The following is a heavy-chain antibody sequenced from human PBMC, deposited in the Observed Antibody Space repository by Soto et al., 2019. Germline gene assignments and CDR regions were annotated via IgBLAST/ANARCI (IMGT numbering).Heavy chain of an antibody. V-gene: IGHV1-46*04. D-gene: IGHD3-22*01. J-gene: IGHJ4*02. CDR1: GDTFTRYD. Sequence: GXSVKVSCKASGDTFTRYDMHLVRQAPGQGLECVGIINPRYDATNYSEKLQVRVTMTKDTSTSTVYMEMSSLRSEDTAVYYCARDLTRERDYYDRSGYYLDYWGQGTLVTVSS. CDR2: INPRYDAT. CDR3: ARDLTRERDYYDRSGYYLDY.